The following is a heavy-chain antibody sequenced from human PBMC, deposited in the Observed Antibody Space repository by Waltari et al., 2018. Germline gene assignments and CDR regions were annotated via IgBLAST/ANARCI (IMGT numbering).Heavy chain of an antibody. CDR3: ARHLYSIDYLELAK. CDR2: ISDSGVIT. D-gene: IGHD3-22*01. CDR1: GLTFISYA. V-gene: IGHV3-23*01. J-gene: IGHJ4*02. Sequence: EEHLLESGGGLAQPGGSLRLSCADSGLTFISYARSWVRQAPGKGLEWVSGISDSGVITKYADSVKGRFTVSRDNSKNTVFLHLNSLRAEDTAIYYCARHLYSIDYLELAKWGQGTLVTVSS.